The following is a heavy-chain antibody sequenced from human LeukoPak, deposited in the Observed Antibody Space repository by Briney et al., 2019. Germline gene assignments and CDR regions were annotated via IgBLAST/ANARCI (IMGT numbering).Heavy chain of an antibody. CDR2: IYHSWST. Sequence: SETLSLTCAVSGYSISSGYYWGWTRQPPGKGVEWIGRIYHSWSTYYNPSLKSRGTISVDSSKHQFSRKPSSVTAADTAVYYCARRSGIAVALDPYYFDYWGQGTLVTAPS. CDR3: ARRSGIAVALDPYYFDY. D-gene: IGHD6-19*01. J-gene: IGHJ4*02. V-gene: IGHV4-38-2*01. CDR1: GYSISSGYY.